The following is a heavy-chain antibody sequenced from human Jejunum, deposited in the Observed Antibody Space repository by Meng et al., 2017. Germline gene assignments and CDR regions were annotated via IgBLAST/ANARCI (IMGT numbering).Heavy chain of an antibody. CDR2: VNTDNGNT. CDR1: GYTFTTYF. CDR3: AVPTCSGGWCYFEY. D-gene: IGHD6-19*01. J-gene: IGHJ4*02. Sequence: ASVKVSCKASGYTFTTYFIHWVRQAPGQRLEWMGWVNTDNGNTKYSQKFQDRVTITRDTSASTAYMDLRSLTSEDTAVYYCAVPTCSGGWCYFEYWGQGALVTVSS. V-gene: IGHV1-3*04.